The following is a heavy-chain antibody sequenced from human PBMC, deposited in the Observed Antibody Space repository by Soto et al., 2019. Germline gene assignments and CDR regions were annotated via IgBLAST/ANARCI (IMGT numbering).Heavy chain of an antibody. CDR2: IIPIFGTA. CDR3: ARGHIVVVTATDYDYYGMDV. V-gene: IGHV1-69*01. J-gene: IGHJ6*02. D-gene: IGHD2-21*02. CDR1: GGTFSSYA. Sequence: QVQLVQSGAEVKKPGSSVKVSCKASGGTFSSYAISWVLQAPGQGLEWMGGIIPIFGTANYAQKFQGRVTITADESTSTAYMELSSLRSEDTAVYDCARGHIVVVTATDYDYYGMDVWGQGTTVTVSS.